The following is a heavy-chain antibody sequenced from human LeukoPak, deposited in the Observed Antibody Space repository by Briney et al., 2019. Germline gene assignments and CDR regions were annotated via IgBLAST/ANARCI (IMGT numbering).Heavy chain of an antibody. Sequence: GGPLRLSCETSGLPFSAYGMAWVRQAPGKGLEWVSTISGSGTNTHYGDSVKGRFTLSRDNSRGTLFLQMNSLRADDTAIYYCVKDVGGVAYFNYWGQGALVTVSS. CDR3: VKDVGGVAYFNY. CDR2: ISGSGTNT. J-gene: IGHJ4*02. D-gene: IGHD2-8*02. CDR1: GLPFSAYG. V-gene: IGHV3-23*01.